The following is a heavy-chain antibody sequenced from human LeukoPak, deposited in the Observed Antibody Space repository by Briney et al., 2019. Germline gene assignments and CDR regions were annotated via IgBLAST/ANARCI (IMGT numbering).Heavy chain of an antibody. CDR1: GVTFSSYE. CDR3: ARESSWFGDAFDI. J-gene: IGHJ3*02. Sequence: GGSLRLSCAASGVTFSSYEMNWVRQAPGKGLEWVSYISSSGSTIYYADSVKGRFTISRDNAKNSLYLQMNSLRAEDTAVYYCARESSWFGDAFDIWGQGTMVTVSS. CDR2: ISSSGSTI. D-gene: IGHD3-10*01. V-gene: IGHV3-48*03.